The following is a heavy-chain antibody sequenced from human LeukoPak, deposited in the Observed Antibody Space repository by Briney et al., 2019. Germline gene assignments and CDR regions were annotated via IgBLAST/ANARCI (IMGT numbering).Heavy chain of an antibody. Sequence: ASVTVSCKASGYTFTSYGISWVRQAPGQGLEWMGWISPYNGNTNYAQKFQGRVTMTTDTSTNTAYMELRSLRSDDTAVYYCARDHYDSSGYYSYYWGQGTLVTVSS. D-gene: IGHD3-22*01. CDR2: ISPYNGNT. CDR3: ARDHYDSSGYYSYY. V-gene: IGHV1-18*04. CDR1: GYTFTSYG. J-gene: IGHJ4*02.